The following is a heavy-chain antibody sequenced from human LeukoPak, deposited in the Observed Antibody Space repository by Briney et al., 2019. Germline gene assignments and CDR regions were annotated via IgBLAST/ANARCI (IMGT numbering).Heavy chain of an antibody. V-gene: IGHV3-30*07. CDR2: ISYDGSDK. J-gene: IGHJ5*02. CDR3: ARDGYCSSTSCFGSWFDP. Sequence: GGSLRLSCAASGFTFSSYTMHWVRQAPGKGLEWVAVISYDGSDKYYADSVKGRFTISRDDSKNTLYLQMNSLRAEDTAVYYCARDGYCSSTSCFGSWFDPWGQGTLVTVSS. CDR1: GFTFSSYT. D-gene: IGHD2-2*03.